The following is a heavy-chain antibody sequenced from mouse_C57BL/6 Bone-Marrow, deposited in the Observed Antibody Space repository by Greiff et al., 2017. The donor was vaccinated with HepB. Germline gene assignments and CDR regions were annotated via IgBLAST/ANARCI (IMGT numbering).Heavy chain of an antibody. Sequence: EVQLQESGGGLVQSGRSLRLSCATSGFTFSDFYMEWVRQAPGKGLEWIAASRNKANDYTTEYSASVKGRFIVSRDTSQSILYLQMNALRAEDTAIYYCARDAYYDGGGFDYWGQGTTLTVSS. J-gene: IGHJ2*01. CDR1: GFTFSDFY. CDR2: SRNKANDYTT. D-gene: IGHD1-1*01. CDR3: ARDAYYDGGGFDY. V-gene: IGHV7-1*01.